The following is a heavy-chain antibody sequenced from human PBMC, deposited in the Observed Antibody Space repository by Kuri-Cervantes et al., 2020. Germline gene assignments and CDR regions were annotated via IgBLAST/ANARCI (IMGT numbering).Heavy chain of an antibody. CDR1: GFSLTTYGVG. CDR3: ARRTVGTTYFDY. Sequence: SGPTLVKPTQTLTLTCTFSGFSLTTYGVGVGWIRQPPGKALEWLALIYWDDDAHHSPSLKSRLTITKDTPKKQVFLTMTSMDSVDTATYFCARRTVGTTYFDYWGQGTPVTVSS. V-gene: IGHV2-5*02. CDR2: IYWDDDA. J-gene: IGHJ4*02. D-gene: IGHD1-1*01.